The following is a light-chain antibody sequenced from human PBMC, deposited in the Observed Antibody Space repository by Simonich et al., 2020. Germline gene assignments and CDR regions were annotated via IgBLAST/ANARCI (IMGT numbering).Light chain of an antibody. J-gene: IGKJ2*01. V-gene: IGKV3D-20*01. CDR3: QQYGTSHHT. Sequence: EIVLTQSPGTLSLSPGERATLSCRASQSVSSSYLAWSQQKPGLAPRRLIYDASSRATGIPDRFRGSGSGTDFTLTISRLEPEDFAVYYCQQYGTSHHTFGQGTKLEIK. CDR2: DAS. CDR1: QSVSSSY.